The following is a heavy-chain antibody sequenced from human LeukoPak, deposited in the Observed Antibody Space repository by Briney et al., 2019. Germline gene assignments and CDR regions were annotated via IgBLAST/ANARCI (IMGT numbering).Heavy chain of an antibody. CDR3: ARGGYSYGIYYYMDV. Sequence: SVKVSCKASGGTFSSSAISWVRQAPGQGLEWVGGIIPIIGTANYAQKFQGRVTITRNTSISTAYMELSSLRSEDTAVYYCARGGYSYGIYYYMDVWGKGTTVTVSS. CDR2: IIPIIGTA. D-gene: IGHD5-18*01. CDR1: GGTFSSSA. J-gene: IGHJ6*03. V-gene: IGHV1-69*05.